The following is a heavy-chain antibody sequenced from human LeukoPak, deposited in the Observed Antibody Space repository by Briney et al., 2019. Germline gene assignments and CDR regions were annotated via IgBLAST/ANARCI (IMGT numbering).Heavy chain of an antibody. CDR1: GGSFSGYY. CDR2: IYYSGST. V-gene: IGHV4-31*11. Sequence: KPSETLSLTCAVYGGSFSGYYWSWIRQHPGKGLEWIGYIYYSGSTYYNPSLKSRVTISVDTSKNQFSLKLSSVTAADTAVYYCAREDCTNGVCYSDYWGQGTLVTVSS. CDR3: AREDCTNGVCYSDY. J-gene: IGHJ4*02. D-gene: IGHD2-8*01.